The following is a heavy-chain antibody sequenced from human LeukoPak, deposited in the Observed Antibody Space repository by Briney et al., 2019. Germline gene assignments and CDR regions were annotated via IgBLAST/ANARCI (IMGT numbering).Heavy chain of an antibody. J-gene: IGHJ4*02. CDR3: ARQQEPGIAVAGPLDY. V-gene: IGHV5-51*01. D-gene: IGHD6-19*01. CDR1: GYTFTSYW. Sequence: GESLKISCKGSGYTFTSYWIGWVRQMPGKGLEWMGIIYPGDSDTRYSPSFQGQVTISADKSISTAYLQWSSLKASDTAMYYCARQQEPGIAVAGPLDYWGQGTLVTVSS. CDR2: IYPGDSDT.